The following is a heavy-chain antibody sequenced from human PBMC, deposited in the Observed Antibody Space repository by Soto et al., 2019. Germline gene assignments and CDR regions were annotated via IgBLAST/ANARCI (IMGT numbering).Heavy chain of an antibody. CDR1: GDSVSSNSAA. Sequence: KQSQTLSLTCAISGDSVSSNSAAWNWIRQSPSRGLEWLGRTYYRSKWYNDYAVSVKSRITINPDTSKNQFSLQLNSVTPEDTAVYYCARERGTGDYRRAYWYFDLWGRGTLVTVSS. CDR2: TYYRSKWYN. CDR3: ARERGTGDYRRAYWYFDL. D-gene: IGHD7-27*01. V-gene: IGHV6-1*01. J-gene: IGHJ2*01.